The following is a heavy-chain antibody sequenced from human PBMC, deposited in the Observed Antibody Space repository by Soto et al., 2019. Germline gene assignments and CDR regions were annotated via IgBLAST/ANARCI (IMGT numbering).Heavy chain of an antibody. V-gene: IGHV3-53*01. D-gene: IGHD2-21*02. J-gene: IGHJ6*02. CDR2: IYSGGST. CDR3: ARRGGVVTASYYYYYGMDD. CDR1: GFTVSSNY. Sequence: GGSLRLSCAASGFTVSSNYMSWVRQAPGKGLEWVSVIYSGGSTYYADSVKGRFTISRDNSKNTLYLQLNSLSAEDTAVYYCARRGGVVTASYYYYYGMDDWGQGTTVTVSS.